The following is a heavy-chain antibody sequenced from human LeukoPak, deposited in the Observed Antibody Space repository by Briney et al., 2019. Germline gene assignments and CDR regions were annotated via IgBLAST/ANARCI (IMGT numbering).Heavy chain of an antibody. CDR2: ISSSSSTT. CDR1: GLTFSTHT. V-gene: IGHV3-48*01. CDR3: ARRAGAYSHPYDY. J-gene: IGHJ4*02. Sequence: PGGSLRLSCAASGLTFSTHTMNWVRQAPGKGLEWVSYISSSSSTTYYADSVKGRFTISRDNSKNTLYLQMNSLRAEDTAVYYCARRAGAYSHPYDYWGQGTLVTVSS. D-gene: IGHD4/OR15-4a*01.